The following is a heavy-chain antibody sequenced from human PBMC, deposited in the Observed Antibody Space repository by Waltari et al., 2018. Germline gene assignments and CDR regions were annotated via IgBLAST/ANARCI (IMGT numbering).Heavy chain of an antibody. J-gene: IGHJ4*02. CDR2: NYPGASET. V-gene: IGHV5-51*03. D-gene: IGHD6-19*01. CDR3: ARRLRSSGWYFDY. Sequence: EVQLVQSGAEVKKPGESLKISCKGSGYSFTSYWIGWVRQMPGKGLEWMGINYPGASETRYSPSFQGQVTISADKSISTAYLQWSSLKASDTAMYYCARRLRSSGWYFDYWGQGTLVTVSS. CDR1: GYSFTSYW.